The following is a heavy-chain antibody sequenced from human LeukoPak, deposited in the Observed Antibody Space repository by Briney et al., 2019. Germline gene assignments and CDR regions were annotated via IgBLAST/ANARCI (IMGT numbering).Heavy chain of an antibody. CDR2: IYPGDSET. V-gene: IGHV5-51*01. CDR1: GYSFTSCW. Sequence: GESLKISCKGSGYSFTSCWIGWVRQMPGKGLEWMGIIYPGDSETRYSPSFQGQVTISADKSISTAYLQWSSLKASDTAMYYCARLPRGDTCSGGSCYNFDYWGQGTLVTVSS. CDR3: ARLPRGDTCSGGSCYNFDY. J-gene: IGHJ4*02. D-gene: IGHD2-15*01.